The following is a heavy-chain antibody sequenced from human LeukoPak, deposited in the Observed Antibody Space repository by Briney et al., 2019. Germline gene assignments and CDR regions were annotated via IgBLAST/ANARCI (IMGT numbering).Heavy chain of an antibody. CDR2: IWSDGSKT. Sequence: PGGSLSLPCAASGFTFSSYDMHWVRQAPGKGLEWVSVIWSDGSKTYSADSVKGRFTISRDNSKNTLYLQMNSLRAEDSAVYFCARDEPPLCGGDFHILGNWGEGTLVTVSS. J-gene: IGHJ4*02. CDR3: ARDEPPLCGGDFHILGN. CDR1: GFTFSSYD. D-gene: IGHD2-21*02. V-gene: IGHV3-33*01.